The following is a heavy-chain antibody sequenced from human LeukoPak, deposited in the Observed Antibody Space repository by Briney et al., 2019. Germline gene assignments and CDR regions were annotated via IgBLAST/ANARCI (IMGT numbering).Heavy chain of an antibody. J-gene: IGHJ4*02. CDR2: ISAYNGNT. CDR3: ARSTYSSGWYRPGPDDY. CDR1: GYTFSGYG. D-gene: IGHD6-19*01. Sequence: GASVKVSCKASGYTFSGYGISWVRQAPGQGLEWMGWISAYNGNTNYAQKLQGRVTMTTDTSTSTAYMELRSLRSDDTAVYYCARSTYSSGWYRPGPDDYWGQGTLVTVSS. V-gene: IGHV1-18*01.